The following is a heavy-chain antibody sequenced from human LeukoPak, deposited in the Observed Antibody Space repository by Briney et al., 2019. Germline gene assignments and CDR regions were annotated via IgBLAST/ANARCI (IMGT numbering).Heavy chain of an antibody. V-gene: IGHV4-34*01. J-gene: IGHJ4*02. CDR3: AGHINMVRGVVDY. CDR2: INHSGST. D-gene: IGHD3-10*01. CDR1: GGSFSGYY. Sequence: SETLSLTCAVYGGSFSGYYWSWIRQPPGKGLEWIGEINHSGSTNYNPSLKSRVTISVDTSKKKFSLKLSSVTAADTAVYYCAGHINMVRGVVDYWGQGTQVTVSS.